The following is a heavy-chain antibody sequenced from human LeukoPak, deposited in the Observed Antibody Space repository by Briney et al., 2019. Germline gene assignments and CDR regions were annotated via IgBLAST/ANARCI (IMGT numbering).Heavy chain of an antibody. V-gene: IGHV4-59*01. D-gene: IGHD3-16*02. CDR2: IYYTGST. J-gene: IGHJ6*02. CDR1: GGAITNYY. CDR3: AREQYDYVWGSYRYPYYGMDV. Sequence: SETLSLTCGASGGAITNYYWNWIRQAPGKGLEWLGYIYYTGSTTYNPSVKSRITISLDTSKKQISLKLRSVTAADTAVYCCAREQYDYVWGSYRYPYYGMDVWGQGTTVTVSS.